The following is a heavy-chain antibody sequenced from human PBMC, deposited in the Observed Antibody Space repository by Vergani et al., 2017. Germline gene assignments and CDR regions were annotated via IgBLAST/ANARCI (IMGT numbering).Heavy chain of an antibody. CDR1: GFTFSSYW. V-gene: IGHV3-7*04. Sequence: EVQLVESGGGLVQPGGSLRLSCAASGFTFSSYWMSWVRQAPGKGLEWVANIKQDGSEKYYVDSVKGRFTISRDNAKNSLYLQMNSLRAEDTAVYYCARDQGVRGVSHRWYGMDVWGQGTTVTVSS. CDR3: ARDQGVRGVSHRWYGMDV. CDR2: IKQDGSEK. J-gene: IGHJ6*02. D-gene: IGHD3-10*01.